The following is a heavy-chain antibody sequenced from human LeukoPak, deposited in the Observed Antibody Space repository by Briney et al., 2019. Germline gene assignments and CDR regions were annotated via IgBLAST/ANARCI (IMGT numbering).Heavy chain of an antibody. D-gene: IGHD6-6*01. CDR1: GFTFSSCA. V-gene: IGHV3-23*01. CDR2: ISGSGRST. J-gene: IGHJ4*02. Sequence: GGSLRLSCAASGFTFSSCAMSWVRQAPGKGPEWVSAISGSGRSTYYAGSVKGRFTISRDNSKNTLFLQMNSLRAEDTAVYYCAKGTYSSSPRDYWGQGTLVTVSS. CDR3: AKGTYSSSPRDY.